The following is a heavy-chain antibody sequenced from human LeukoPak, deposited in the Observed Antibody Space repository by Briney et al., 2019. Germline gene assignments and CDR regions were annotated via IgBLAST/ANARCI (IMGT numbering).Heavy chain of an antibody. CDR2: ISSSSSYI. CDR1: GFTFSSYS. J-gene: IGHJ6*02. V-gene: IGHV3-21*01. CDR3: ARDPGDGMDV. Sequence: GGSLRLSCAASGFTFSSYSMNWVRQAPGKGLEWVSSISSSSSYIYYADSVKGRFTISRENAKNSLYLQMNSLRAEDTAVYYCARDPGDGMDVWGQGTTVTVSS.